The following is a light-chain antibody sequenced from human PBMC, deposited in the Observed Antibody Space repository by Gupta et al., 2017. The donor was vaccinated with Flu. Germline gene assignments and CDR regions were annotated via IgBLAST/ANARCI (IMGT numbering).Light chain of an antibody. CDR2: EVS. CDR3: MQSIKFRLT. J-gene: IGKJ4*01. Sequence: DIVMTQTPLSLSVTAGQPASTSCKSSQSILHSHEKTYLYWYLQKPGQPPQLLIYEVSNRFSGVPARFSVSGSGTDFTLKISRVEAEDVVVYYCMQSIKFRLTFGGGTKVEIK. CDR1: QSILHSHEKTY. V-gene: IGKV2D-29*01.